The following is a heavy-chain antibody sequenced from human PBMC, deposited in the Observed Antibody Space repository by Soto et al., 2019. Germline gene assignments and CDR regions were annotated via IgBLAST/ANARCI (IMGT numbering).Heavy chain of an antibody. Sequence: PGVTLRLSCSASGFTFSSYAMHWVRQAPGKGLEYVSAISSNGGSTYYADSGKHRFTILKDHSKNTLYLQRSSLRAEVTALYYCLKESITGTTSLFDYWSHGTLLPGSS. V-gene: IGHV3-64D*06. CDR3: LKESITGTTSLFDY. J-gene: IGHJ4*01. CDR1: GFTFSSYA. CDR2: ISSNGGST. D-gene: IGHD1-7*01.